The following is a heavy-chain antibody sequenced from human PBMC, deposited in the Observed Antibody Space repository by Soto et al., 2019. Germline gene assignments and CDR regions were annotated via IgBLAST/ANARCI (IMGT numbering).Heavy chain of an antibody. CDR2: IYYSGST. Sequence: SETLSLTCTVSGGPIRSYYWGWIRQPPGKGLEWIGSIYYSGSTNYNPSLKSRVTISLDTSNNQFSLKLSSVTAAVTAVYYFARDRYSSGWLDYWGLGTRVTVS. CDR1: GGPIRSYY. D-gene: IGHD6-19*01. J-gene: IGHJ4*02. CDR3: ARDRYSSGWLDY. V-gene: IGHV4-59*01.